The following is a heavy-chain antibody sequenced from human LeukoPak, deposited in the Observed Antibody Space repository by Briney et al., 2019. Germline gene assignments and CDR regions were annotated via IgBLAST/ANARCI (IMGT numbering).Heavy chain of an antibody. CDR1: GGSISSYY. CDR2: IYTRGST. Sequence: SETLSLTCTVSGGSISSYYWSWIRQPAGKGLEWIGRIYTRGSTNYNPSLKSRVTMSVDTSKNQFSLKLSSVTAADTAVYYCAREIHFDSSGQRTLHAFDIWGQGTMVTVSS. CDR3: AREIHFDSSGQRTLHAFDI. J-gene: IGHJ3*02. V-gene: IGHV4-4*07. D-gene: IGHD3-22*01.